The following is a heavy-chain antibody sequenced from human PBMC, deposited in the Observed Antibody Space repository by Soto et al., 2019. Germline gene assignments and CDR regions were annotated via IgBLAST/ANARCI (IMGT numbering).Heavy chain of an antibody. J-gene: IGHJ4*02. CDR2: ISGDGDT. D-gene: IGHD6-6*01. Sequence: GGSLRLSCAASGFTFSRCAMSWVRQAPGKGLEWVSVISGDGDTYYADSVKGRFTISRDNSKNTLYLQMNSLRAEDTAVYYCANGIEYSSSSPYFDYWGQGTLVTVSS. CDR3: ANGIEYSSSSPYFDY. CDR1: GFTFSRCA. V-gene: IGHV3-23*01.